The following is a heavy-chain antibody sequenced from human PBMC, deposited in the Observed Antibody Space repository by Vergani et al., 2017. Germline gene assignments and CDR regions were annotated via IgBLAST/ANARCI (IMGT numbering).Heavy chain of an antibody. CDR2: ICWNSGSI. D-gene: IGHD6-13*01. V-gene: IGHV3-9*01. Sequence: EVQLVESGGGLVQPGRSLRLSCAASGFTFDDYAMHWVRQAPGKGLEWVSGICWNSGSIGYADSVKGRFTISRDNAKNSLYLQMNSLRAEDTALYYCAKDSPARIAAAGTSFYWYFDLWGRGTLVTVSS. CDR3: AKDSPARIAAAGTSFYWYFDL. CDR1: GFTFDDYA. J-gene: IGHJ2*01.